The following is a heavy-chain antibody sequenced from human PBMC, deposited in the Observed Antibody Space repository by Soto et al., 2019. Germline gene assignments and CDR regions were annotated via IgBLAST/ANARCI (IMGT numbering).Heavy chain of an antibody. J-gene: IGHJ5*02. CDR3: ARDLRRKVAAFRSDRFDP. CDR1: GGTFSSYA. V-gene: IGHV1-69*01. CDR2: IIPIFGTA. Sequence: QVQLVQSGAEVKKPGSSVKVSCKASGGTFSSYAISWVRQAPGQGLEWMEGIIPIFGTANYAQKFQGRVTITADESTSTAYMELSSLRSEDTAVYYCARDLRRKVAAFRSDRFDPWGQGTLVTVSS. D-gene: IGHD2-15*01.